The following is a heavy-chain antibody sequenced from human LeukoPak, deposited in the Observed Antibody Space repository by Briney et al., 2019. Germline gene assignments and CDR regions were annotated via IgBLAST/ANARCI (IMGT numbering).Heavy chain of an antibody. V-gene: IGHV4-59*01. CDR3: ARVGVDDSGNIIKYFFDY. J-gene: IGHJ4*02. D-gene: IGHD4-23*01. Sequence: KPSETLSLTCTVSGGPISSYQWSWLRRPPGKGLEWIGNIYYSGSANYNPSLQSRVIISVDTSKNQFSLKLSPVTAADTAVYYCARVGVDDSGNIIKYFFDYWGQGTLVTVSS. CDR2: IYYSGSA. CDR1: GGPISSYQ.